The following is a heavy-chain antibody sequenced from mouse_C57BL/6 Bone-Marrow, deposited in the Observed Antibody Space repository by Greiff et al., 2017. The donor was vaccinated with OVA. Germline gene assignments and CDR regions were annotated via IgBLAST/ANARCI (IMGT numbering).Heavy chain of an antibody. V-gene: IGHV10-3*01. CDR1: GFTFNTYA. J-gene: IGHJ1*03. CDR3: VREGYYGSSSLSYWYFDV. D-gene: IGHD1-1*01. Sequence: EVMLVESGGGLVQPKGSLKLSCAASGFTFNTYAMHWVRQAPGKGLEWVARIRSKSSNYATYYADSVKDRFTISRDDSQSMLYLQMNNLKTEDTAMYYCVREGYYGSSSLSYWYFDVWGTGTTVTVSS. CDR2: IRSKSSNYAT.